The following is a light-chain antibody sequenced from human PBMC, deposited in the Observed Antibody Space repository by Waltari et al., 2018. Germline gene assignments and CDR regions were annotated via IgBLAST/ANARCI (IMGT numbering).Light chain of an antibody. V-gene: IGLV2-14*03. CDR1: SRGVGCFYF. J-gene: IGLJ2*01. Sequence: QSALTQPASVSGSPGQSVSISCTGISRGVGCFYFFPWYQQHPGKAPKLLIYDVFNRHSGVSTRFSGSKSDNAASLAISGLQAEDEAVYYCSSYTASPPHVVFGGGTKVTVL. CDR3: SSYTASPPHVV. CDR2: DVF.